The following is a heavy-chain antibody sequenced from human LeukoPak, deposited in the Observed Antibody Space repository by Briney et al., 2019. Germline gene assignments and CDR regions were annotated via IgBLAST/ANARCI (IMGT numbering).Heavy chain of an antibody. CDR2: ISYEGSNK. Sequence: GGSLRLSCAASGFTFSSYGMHWVRQAPGKGLEWVAVISYEGSNKYYADSVKGRFTISRDHSKNTLYLQMNSLRAEDTAIYYCVKLRTGTATNFDYWGQGTLVTVSS. V-gene: IGHV3-30*18. CDR3: VKLRTGTATNFDY. J-gene: IGHJ4*02. CDR1: GFTFSSYG. D-gene: IGHD1-1*01.